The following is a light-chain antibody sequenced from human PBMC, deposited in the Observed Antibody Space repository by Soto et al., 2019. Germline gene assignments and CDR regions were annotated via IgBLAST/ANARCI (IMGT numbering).Light chain of an antibody. V-gene: IGKV4-1*01. J-gene: IGKJ2*01. CDR1: QSVLYSSNNKNY. Sequence: DIVMTQSPDSLAVSLGERATINCKSSQSVLYSSNNKNYLDWYQQRPGQPPKLLIYWASTRESGVPDRFSGSGSGTDFTLTITILQAEDVAFYYCQQYESTPPTFGPGTKLEIK. CDR2: WAS. CDR3: QQYESTPPT.